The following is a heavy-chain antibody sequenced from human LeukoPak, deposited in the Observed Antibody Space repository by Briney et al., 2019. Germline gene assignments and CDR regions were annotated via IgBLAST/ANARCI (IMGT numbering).Heavy chain of an antibody. V-gene: IGHV1-8*01. CDR3: ARGGITYYDFLSGYFDDAFDI. Sequence: ASVKVSCKASGYTFTSYDINWVRQATGQGLEWMGWMNPNRGNTGYAQKFQGRVTMTRNTSISTAYMELSSLRSEDTAVYYCARGGITYYDFLSGYFDDAFDIWGQGTMVTVS. CDR1: GYTFTSYD. D-gene: IGHD3-3*01. J-gene: IGHJ3*02. CDR2: MNPNRGNT.